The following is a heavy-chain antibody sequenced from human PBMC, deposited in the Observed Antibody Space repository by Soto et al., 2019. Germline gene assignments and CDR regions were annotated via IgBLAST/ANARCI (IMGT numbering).Heavy chain of an antibody. CDR2: INPSGGST. D-gene: IGHD2-2*01. CDR3: ARVLQVVPATVEGFDY. J-gene: IGHJ4*02. CDR1: GYTFTSYY. V-gene: IGHV1-46*01. Sequence: ASLKVSCTASGYTFTSYYMHWVRQAPGQGLEWMGVINPSGGSTSYAQKFQGRVTMTRDTSTSTVYMELSSLRSEDTALYYCARVLQVVPATVEGFDYWGQGTLVTVS.